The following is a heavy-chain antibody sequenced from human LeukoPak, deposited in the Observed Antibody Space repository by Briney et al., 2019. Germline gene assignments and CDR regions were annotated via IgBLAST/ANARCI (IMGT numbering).Heavy chain of an antibody. CDR1: GFTFSSYA. CDR3: AKLVVTTISNLDWFDP. J-gene: IGHJ5*02. V-gene: IGHV3-23*01. Sequence: GGSLRPSCAASGFTFSSYAMSWVRQAPGKGLEWVSAISGSGGNTYYADSVKGRFTISRDNSKNTLYLQMNSLRAEDTAVYYCAKLVVTTISNLDWFDPWGQGTLVTVSS. D-gene: IGHD5-12*01. CDR2: ISGSGGNT.